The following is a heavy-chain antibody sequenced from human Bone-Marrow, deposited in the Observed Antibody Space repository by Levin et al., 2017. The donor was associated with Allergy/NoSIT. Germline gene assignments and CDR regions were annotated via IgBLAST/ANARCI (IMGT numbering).Heavy chain of an antibody. Sequence: ASVKVSCKASGYTFTDYYVHWVRQAPGQGLEWMGWINPNSGETVFARNFQGRVTMTRDASISTAYMELSFLRSDDTAVYFCAKWSPKCGSYNYWGQGTLVTVSS. D-gene: IGHD1-26*01. CDR1: GYTFTDYY. CDR3: AKWSPKCGSYNY. J-gene: IGHJ4*02. CDR2: INPNSGET. V-gene: IGHV1-2*02.